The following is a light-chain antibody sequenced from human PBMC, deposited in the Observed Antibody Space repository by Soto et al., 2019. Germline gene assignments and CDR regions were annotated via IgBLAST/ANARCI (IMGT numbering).Light chain of an antibody. CDR1: QSVSSY. CDR3: QQRSNWPIT. J-gene: IGKJ5*01. Sequence: EIVLTQAPATLSLSTGERATLSCRASQSVSSYLAWYQQKPGQAPRLLIYDASNRATDIPARFSGSGSGTDFTLTISSLEPEDFAVYYCQQRSNWPITFGQGTRLEIK. V-gene: IGKV3-11*01. CDR2: DAS.